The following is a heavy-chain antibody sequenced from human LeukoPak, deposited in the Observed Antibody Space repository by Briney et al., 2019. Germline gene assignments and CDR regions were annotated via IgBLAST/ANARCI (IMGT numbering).Heavy chain of an antibody. D-gene: IGHD6-19*01. Sequence: PGGSLRHSCAASGFTFSTYWMSWVRQAPGKGLEWVAQIKSDGSDKYYVDSVKGRFAISRDNAKNSLYLQMNSLRAEDTAVYYCARHAHQQWQVLGVFSYGMDVWGQGTAVTVSS. V-gene: IGHV3-7*04. J-gene: IGHJ6*02. CDR3: ARHAHQQWQVLGVFSYGMDV. CDR2: IKSDGSDK. CDR1: GFTFSTYW.